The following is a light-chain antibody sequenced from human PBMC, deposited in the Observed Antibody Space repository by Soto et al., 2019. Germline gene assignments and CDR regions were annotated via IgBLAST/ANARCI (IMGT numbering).Light chain of an antibody. CDR1: QSVSNIY. Sequence: EIVLTQSPGTLSLSPGERATLSCRASQSVSNIYLAWYHQKPGQAPRLLIHGGSNRATGTSDRFTGGGSGTDFTLTISRLEPEDYGVYYCQQFGGSPSYTFGLWTKVEIK. V-gene: IGKV3-20*01. CDR2: GGS. CDR3: QQFGGSPSYT. J-gene: IGKJ2*01.